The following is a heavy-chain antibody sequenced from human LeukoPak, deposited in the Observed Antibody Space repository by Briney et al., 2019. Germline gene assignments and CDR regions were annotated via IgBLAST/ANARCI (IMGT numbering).Heavy chain of an antibody. J-gene: IGHJ4*02. V-gene: IGHV3-23*01. CDR2: ISGSGTRT. D-gene: IGHD6-19*01. Sequence: GGSLRLSCVAPGFTFSTYAMSWVRQAPGKGLEWVSAISGSGTRTYYADSVKGRFTISRDNSKNTLFLQMNSLRAEDTAIFYCAKEKFSSGFFDYWGQGTLLTVSS. CDR3: AKEKFSSGFFDY. CDR1: GFTFSTYA.